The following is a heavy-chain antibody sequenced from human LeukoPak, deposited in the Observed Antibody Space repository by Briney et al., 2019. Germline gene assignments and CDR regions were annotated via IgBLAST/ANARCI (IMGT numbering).Heavy chain of an antibody. CDR3: ARVMGRYSYGPDY. CDR2: ISYDGSNK. V-gene: IGHV3-30-3*01. J-gene: IGHJ4*02. CDR1: GFTFSSYA. D-gene: IGHD5-18*01. Sequence: GGSLRLPCAASGFTFSSYAMHWVRQAPGKGLEWVAVISYDGSNKYYADSVKGRFTISRDNSKNTLYLQMNSLRAEDTAVYYCARVMGRYSYGPDYWGQGTLVTVSS.